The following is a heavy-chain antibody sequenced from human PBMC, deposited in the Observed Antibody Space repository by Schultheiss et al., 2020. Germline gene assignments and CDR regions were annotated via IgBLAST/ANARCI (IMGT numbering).Heavy chain of an antibody. J-gene: IGHJ4*02. CDR3: ARDAGDTAMVSGGGTFDY. V-gene: IGHV4-4*07. CDR2: IFTSGST. CDR1: GGSISSYY. Sequence: SATLSLTCTVSGGSISSYYWSWIRQPAGKGLEWIGRIFTSGSTDYNPSLKSRVTISADTSKNQFSLKLSSVTAADTAVYYCARDAGDTAMVSGGGTFDYWGPGTLVTVSS. D-gene: IGHD5-18*01.